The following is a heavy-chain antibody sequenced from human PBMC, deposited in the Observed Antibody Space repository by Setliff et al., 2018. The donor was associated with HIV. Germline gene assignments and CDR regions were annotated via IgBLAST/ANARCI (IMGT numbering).Heavy chain of an antibody. CDR2: FHYSGST. J-gene: IGHJ5*02. CDR3: ASGRAMNWFDP. Sequence: PSETLSLTCNVSGVSISSHYWSWIRQPPGKGLEWIGSFHYSGSTSYNPSLRSRVTISVDTSKNHFSLNLSSVTVADTAVYYCASGRAMNWFDPWGQGTLVTVSS. CDR1: GVSISSHY. D-gene: IGHD2-2*01. V-gene: IGHV4-59*08.